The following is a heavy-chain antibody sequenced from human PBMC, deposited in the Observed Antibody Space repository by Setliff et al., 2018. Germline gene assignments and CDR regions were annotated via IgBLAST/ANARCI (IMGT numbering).Heavy chain of an antibody. V-gene: IGHV1-18*01. CDR3: ARDRPMVVVGNNWPDY. D-gene: IGHD2-15*01. CDR1: GDTFSSYA. Sequence: ASVKVSCKASGDTFSSYAINWVRQAPGQGLEWMGWISAYNGYIGYAQMFQGRVIMTTDTSTSTAYMELRSLRSDDTAVYYCARDRPMVVVGNNWPDYWGQGTLVTVSS. J-gene: IGHJ4*02. CDR2: ISAYNGYI.